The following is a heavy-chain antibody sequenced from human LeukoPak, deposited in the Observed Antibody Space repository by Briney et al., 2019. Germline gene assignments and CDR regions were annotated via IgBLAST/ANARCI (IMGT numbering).Heavy chain of an antibody. D-gene: IGHD2-2*01. CDR3: ASQVPAAGPYYYYMDV. CDR2: MNPNSGNT. J-gene: IGHJ6*03. CDR1: GYTFTSYD. V-gene: IGHV1-8*01. Sequence: ASVKVSCKASGYTFTSYDINWVRQATGQGLEWMGWMNPNSGNTGYAQKFQGRVTMTRNTSISTAYMELSSLRSEDTAVYYCASQVPAAGPYYYYMDVWGKGTRSPSP.